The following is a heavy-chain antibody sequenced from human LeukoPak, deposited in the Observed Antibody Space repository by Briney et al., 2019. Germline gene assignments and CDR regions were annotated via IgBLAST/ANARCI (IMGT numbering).Heavy chain of an antibody. CDR1: GGSISSYY. Sequence: PSETLSLTCTVSGGSISSYYWSWIRQPPGKGLEWIGYIYYSGSTNYNPSLKSRVTISVDTSKNQFSLKLSSVTAADTAVYYCARACSSTSCYLLTYYYGMDVWGQGTTVTVSS. J-gene: IGHJ6*02. D-gene: IGHD2-2*01. CDR2: IYYSGST. V-gene: IGHV4-59*01. CDR3: ARACSSTSCYLLTYYYGMDV.